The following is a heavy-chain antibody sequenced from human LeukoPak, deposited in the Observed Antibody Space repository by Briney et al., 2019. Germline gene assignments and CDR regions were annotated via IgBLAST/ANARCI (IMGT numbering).Heavy chain of an antibody. Sequence: GGSLRLSCAASGFTFSSYWMSWVRHAPGKGLEWVANIKQDGSEKNYVDSVKGLLTISRDNAKNTLYLQMNSLRAEDTAVYYCARDWYHAIDYWGQGTLVTVSS. CDR3: ARDWYHAIDY. CDR2: IKQDGSEK. CDR1: GFTFSSYW. D-gene: IGHD2-2*01. J-gene: IGHJ4*02. V-gene: IGHV3-7*01.